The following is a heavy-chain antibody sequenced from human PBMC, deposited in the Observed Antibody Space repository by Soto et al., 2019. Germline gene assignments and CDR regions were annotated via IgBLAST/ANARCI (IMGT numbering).Heavy chain of an antibody. D-gene: IGHD6-19*01. CDR3: ARAVAVAADFDY. V-gene: IGHV1-3*01. Sequence: ASVKVSCKASGYTFTGYAMHWVRQAPRQRLEWMGWINAGNGNTKYSQKFQGRVTITRDTSASTAYMELSSLRSEDTAVYYCARAVAVAADFDYWGQGTLVTVSS. CDR1: GYTFTGYA. CDR2: INAGNGNT. J-gene: IGHJ4*02.